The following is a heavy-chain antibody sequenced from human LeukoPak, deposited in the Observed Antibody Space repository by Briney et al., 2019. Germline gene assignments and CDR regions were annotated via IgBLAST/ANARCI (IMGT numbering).Heavy chain of an antibody. Sequence: PGGSLRLSCAASGFTFSSYEMNWFRQAPGKGLEWVSYISSSGSTIYYADSVKGRFTISRDNAKNSLYLQMNSLRAEDTAVYYCARVAWLGNYFDYWGQGTLVTVSS. J-gene: IGHJ4*02. V-gene: IGHV3-48*03. CDR3: ARVAWLGNYFDY. D-gene: IGHD6-19*01. CDR1: GFTFSSYE. CDR2: ISSSGSTI.